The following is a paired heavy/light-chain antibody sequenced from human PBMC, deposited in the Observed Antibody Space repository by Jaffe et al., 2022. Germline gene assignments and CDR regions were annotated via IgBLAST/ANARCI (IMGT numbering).Heavy chain of an antibody. V-gene: IGHV4-34*01. CDR3: ARLTTDLLLWFGELLAQGGFHPYYFDY. CDR1: GGSFSGYY. CDR2: INHSGST. Sequence: QVQLQQWGAGLLKPSETLSLTCAVYGGSFSGYYWSWIRQPPGKGLEWIGEINHSGSTNYNPSLKSRVTISVDTSKNQFSLKLSSVTAADTAVYYCARLTTDLLLWFGELLAQGGFHPYYFDYWGQGTLVTVSS. J-gene: IGHJ4*02. D-gene: IGHD3-10*01.
Light chain of an antibody. Sequence: SSELTQDPAVSVALGQTVRITCQGDSLRSYYASWYQQKPGQAPVLVIYGKNNRPSGIPDRFSGSSSGNTASLTITGAQAEDEADYYCNSRDSSGNHLLFGGGTKLTVL. V-gene: IGLV3-19*01. CDR2: GKN. J-gene: IGLJ2*01. CDR3: NSRDSSGNHLL. CDR1: SLRSYY.